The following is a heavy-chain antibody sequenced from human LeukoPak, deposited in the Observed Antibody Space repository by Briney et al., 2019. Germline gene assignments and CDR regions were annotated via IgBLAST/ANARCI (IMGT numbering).Heavy chain of an antibody. Sequence: SETLSLTCTVSGDSISSYYWSWIRQPPGKGLEWIGYIYYSGSTNYNPSLKSRVTISVDTSKNQFSLKLSSVTAADTAVYYCARGGVHFDYWGQGTLVTVSS. CDR1: GDSISSYY. CDR3: ARGGVHFDY. CDR2: IYYSGST. D-gene: IGHD2-8*01. V-gene: IGHV4-59*01. J-gene: IGHJ4*02.